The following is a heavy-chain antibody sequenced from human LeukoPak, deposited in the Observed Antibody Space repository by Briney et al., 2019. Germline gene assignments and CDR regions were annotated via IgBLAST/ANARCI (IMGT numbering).Heavy chain of an antibody. CDR3: AIEAIYSYGSTGAGTTSDY. Sequence: GASVKVSCKASGYTFTSYGISWVRQAPGQGLEWMGWISAYNGNTNYAQKLQGRVTMTTDTSTGPAYMELRSLRSDDTAVYYCAIEAIYSYGSTGAGTTSDYGGRGPLATAS. V-gene: IGHV1-18*01. J-gene: IGHJ4*02. CDR2: ISAYNGNT. D-gene: IGHD6-13*01. CDR1: GYTFTSYG.